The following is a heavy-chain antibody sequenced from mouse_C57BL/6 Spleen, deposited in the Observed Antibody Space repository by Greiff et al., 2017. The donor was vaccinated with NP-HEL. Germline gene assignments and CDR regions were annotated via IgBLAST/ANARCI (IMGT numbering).Heavy chain of an antibody. CDR3: ARAPNYYGSSFDY. Sequence: QVQLKQPGAELVKPGASVKLSCKASGYTFTSYWMHWVKQRPGQGLEWIGMIHPNSGSTNYNEKFKSKATLTVDKSSSTAYMQLSSLTSEDSAVYYCARAPNYYGSSFDYWGQGTTLTVSS. CDR1: GYTFTSYW. V-gene: IGHV1-64*01. J-gene: IGHJ2*01. CDR2: IHPNSGST. D-gene: IGHD1-1*01.